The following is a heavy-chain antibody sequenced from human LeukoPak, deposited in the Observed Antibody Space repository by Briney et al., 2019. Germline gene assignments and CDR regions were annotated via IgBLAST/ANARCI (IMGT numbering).Heavy chain of an antibody. J-gene: IGHJ4*02. CDR2: IYHSGST. D-gene: IGHD6-13*01. Sequence: SETLSLTYTVSGGSISSYYWSWIRLPPGKGLEWLGNIYHSGSTYYNPSLKSRITISVDTSKNQFSLKLSSVTATDTAVYYCARELMSGSRYFDYWGQGTLVTVSS. V-gene: IGHV4-59*08. CDR3: ARELMSGSRYFDY. CDR1: GGSISSYY.